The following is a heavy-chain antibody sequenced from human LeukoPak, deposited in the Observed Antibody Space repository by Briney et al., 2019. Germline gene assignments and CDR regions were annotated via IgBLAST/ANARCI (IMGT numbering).Heavy chain of an antibody. CDR3: AKDLYEAGTLDY. V-gene: IGHV3-30*18. D-gene: IGHD3-16*01. J-gene: IGHJ4*02. CDR2: ISYDGSNK. Sequence: GGSLRLSCAASGFTFSSYGMHWVRQAPGKGLEWVAVISYDGSNKYYADSVKGRFTISRVNSKNTLYLQMNSLRAEDTAVYYCAKDLYEAGTLDYWGQGTLVTVSS. CDR1: GFTFSSYG.